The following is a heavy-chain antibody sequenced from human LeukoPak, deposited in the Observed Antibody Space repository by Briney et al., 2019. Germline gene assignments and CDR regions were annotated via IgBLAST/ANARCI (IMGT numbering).Heavy chain of an antibody. Sequence: ASVKVSCKASGYTFTGYYMHWVRQAPGQGLEWMGWINPNSGGTNYAQKFQGRVTMTRDTSISTAYMELSRLRSDDTAVYYCAREGDFWSGHDTSPDYWGQGTLVTVSS. CDR3: AREGDFWSGHDTSPDY. CDR1: GYTFTGYY. CDR2: INPNSGGT. V-gene: IGHV1-2*02. J-gene: IGHJ4*02. D-gene: IGHD3-3*01.